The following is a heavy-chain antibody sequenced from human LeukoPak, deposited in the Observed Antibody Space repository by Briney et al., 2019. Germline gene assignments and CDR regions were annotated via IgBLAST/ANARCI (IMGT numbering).Heavy chain of an antibody. V-gene: IGHV4-30-4*07. Sequence: SQTLSLTCAVSGGSISSGGYSWNWIRQPLGKGLEWIGYIYYSGSTNYNPSLKSRVTISVDTSKNQFSLKLSSVTAADTAVYYCARNYGSGSYNYWGQGTLVTVSS. CDR2: IYYSGST. CDR1: GGSISSGGYS. CDR3: ARNYGSGSYNY. J-gene: IGHJ4*02. D-gene: IGHD3-10*01.